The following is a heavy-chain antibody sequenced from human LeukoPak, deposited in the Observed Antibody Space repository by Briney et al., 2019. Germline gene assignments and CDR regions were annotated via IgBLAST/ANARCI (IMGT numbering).Heavy chain of an antibody. Sequence: SETLSLTCSVSGGSISGSHYYWAWIGPPPGKGLEWIAIINYSGNRYYNPSLRSRATISVDTSTNQFSLNLNSVTAEETAVYYCARGYDYWGQGTLVTVSS. CDR1: GGSISGSHYY. CDR3: ARGYDY. V-gene: IGHV4-39*01. J-gene: IGHJ4*02. D-gene: IGHD3-22*01. CDR2: INYSGNR.